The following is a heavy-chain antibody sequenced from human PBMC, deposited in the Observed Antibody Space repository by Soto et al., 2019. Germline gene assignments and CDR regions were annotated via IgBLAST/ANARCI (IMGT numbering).Heavy chain of an antibody. D-gene: IGHD3-22*01. Sequence: GESLKISCKGSGYSFSSYWIGWVRQMPGKGLEWMGIIYPGDSDTRYSPSFQGQVTISADKSISTAYLQWSSLKASDTAMYYCARHYDSSGRYFQHWGQGTLVIVSS. J-gene: IGHJ1*01. CDR2: IYPGDSDT. CDR3: ARHYDSSGRYFQH. CDR1: GYSFSSYW. V-gene: IGHV5-51*01.